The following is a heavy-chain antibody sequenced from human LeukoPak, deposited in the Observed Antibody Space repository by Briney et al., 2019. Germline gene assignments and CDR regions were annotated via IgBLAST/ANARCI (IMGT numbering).Heavy chain of an antibody. CDR1: GGSISSGGYY. CDR3: ARDLHDYGGNSHFDY. J-gene: IGHJ4*02. Sequence: SQTLSRTCTVSGGSISSGGYYWSWIRQHPGKGLEWIGYIYYSGSTYYNPSLKSRVTISVDTSKNQFSLKLSSVTAADTAVYYCARDLHDYGGNSHFDYWGQGTLVTVSS. D-gene: IGHD4-23*01. CDR2: IYYSGST. V-gene: IGHV4-31*03.